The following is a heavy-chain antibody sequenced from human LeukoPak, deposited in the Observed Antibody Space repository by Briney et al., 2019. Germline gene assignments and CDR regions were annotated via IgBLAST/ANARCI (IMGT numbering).Heavy chain of an antibody. CDR2: ISAYNGNT. CDR3: ARDGDSSGWYDETSY. V-gene: IGHV1-18*01. D-gene: IGHD6-19*01. J-gene: IGHJ4*02. CDR1: GYTFTIYG. Sequence: ASVTVSFTASGYTFTIYGISWVRQAPGQGLEWMGWISAYNGNTNYVQKLQGRVTMTTDTSTSTAYMELGSLRSDDTAVYYCARDGDSSGWYDETSYWGQGTLVTVSS.